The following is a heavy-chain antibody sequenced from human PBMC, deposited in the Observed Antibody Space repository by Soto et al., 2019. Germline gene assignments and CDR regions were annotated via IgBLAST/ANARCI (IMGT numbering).Heavy chain of an antibody. D-gene: IGHD2-15*01. Sequence: PSETLSLTCSVSGGSISSSSYYWGWIRQPPGKGLEWIGTFYYSENTYYNPSLKSRVTISVDTSKNQFSLKLSSVTAADTAVYYCAKLAGYCSGNSCHGDYAMDVWGQGTTVTVS. J-gene: IGHJ6*02. CDR2: FYYSENT. CDR1: GGSISSSSYY. V-gene: IGHV4-39*01. CDR3: AKLAGYCSGNSCHGDYAMDV.